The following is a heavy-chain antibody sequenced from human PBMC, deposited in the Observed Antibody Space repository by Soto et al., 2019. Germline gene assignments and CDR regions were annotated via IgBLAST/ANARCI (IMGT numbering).Heavy chain of an antibody. Sequence: QVQLVQSGAEVKKPGASVKVSCKASGYPFDGYAIGWVRQAPGQGLEWMGWVSAHTGDSGYAQRFQGRVTLTTETSTSTAYMELRGLRSDDTAVYYCARPSTSYGDYGWSLAYWGQGTLVTVSS. D-gene: IGHD4-17*01. CDR1: GYPFDGYA. CDR3: ARPSTSYGDYGWSLAY. V-gene: IGHV1-18*01. J-gene: IGHJ4*02. CDR2: VSAHTGDS.